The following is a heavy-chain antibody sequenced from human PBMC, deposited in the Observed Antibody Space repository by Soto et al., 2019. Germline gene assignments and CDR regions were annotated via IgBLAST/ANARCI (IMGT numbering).Heavy chain of an antibody. V-gene: IGHV3-64*01. CDR2: ISSNGGST. CDR3: ARVGRGHEFDY. D-gene: IGHD5-12*01. Sequence: EVQLVESGGGLVQPGGSLRLSCAASGFTFSSYAMHWVRQAPGKGLEYVSAISSNGGSTDYANSVKGRFTISRDNSKNTMYLQMGSLSAEAMAVYYGARVGRGHEFDYWGQGTLVTVSS. J-gene: IGHJ4*02. CDR1: GFTFSSYA.